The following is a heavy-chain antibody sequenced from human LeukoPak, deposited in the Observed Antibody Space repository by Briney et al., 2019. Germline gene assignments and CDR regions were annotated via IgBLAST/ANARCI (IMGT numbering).Heavy chain of an antibody. Sequence: PGGSLGLSRAASGFTFSNAWMSWVRQAPGKGLEWVGRIKSRADGGTTDYAEPVKGRFTISRDDSKNTLYLQMNSLETEDTGVYYCTKYCSGGSCYPYWGQG. CDR2: IKSRADGGTT. V-gene: IGHV3-15*01. CDR1: GFTFSNAW. D-gene: IGHD2-15*01. J-gene: IGHJ4*02. CDR3: TKYCSGGSCYPY.